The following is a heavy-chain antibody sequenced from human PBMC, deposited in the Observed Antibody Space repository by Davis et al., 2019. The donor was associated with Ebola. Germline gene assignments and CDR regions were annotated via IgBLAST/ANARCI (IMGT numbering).Heavy chain of an antibody. CDR1: GGSISSSSYY. CDR2: IYYSGST. V-gene: IGHV4-39*07. D-gene: IGHD3-3*01. Sequence: PSETLSLTCTVSGGSISSSSYYWGWIRQPPGKGLEWIGSIYYSGSTYYNPSLKSRVTISVDTSKNQFSLKLSSVTAADTAVYYCARVGFAPPPRYDFWSGSLTFDAFDIWGQGTMVTVSS. J-gene: IGHJ3*02. CDR3: ARVGFAPPPRYDFWSGSLTFDAFDI.